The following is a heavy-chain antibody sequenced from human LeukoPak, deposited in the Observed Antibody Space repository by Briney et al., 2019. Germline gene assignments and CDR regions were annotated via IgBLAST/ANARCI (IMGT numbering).Heavy chain of an antibody. V-gene: IGHV4-31*03. D-gene: IGHD4-23*01. Sequence: PSETLSRTCTVSGGSISSGGYYWSWIRQHPGKGLEWIGYIYYSGSTYYNPSLKSRVTTSVDTSKNQFSLKLSSVTAADTAVYYCAREHDYGDNSPWFDPWGQGTLVTVSS. CDR3: AREHDYGDNSPWFDP. CDR1: GGSISSGGYY. J-gene: IGHJ5*02. CDR2: IYYSGST.